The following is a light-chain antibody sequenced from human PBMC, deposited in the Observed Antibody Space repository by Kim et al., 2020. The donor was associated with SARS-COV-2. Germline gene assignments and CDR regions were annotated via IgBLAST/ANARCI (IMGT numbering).Light chain of an antibody. CDR3: QVWDNSRDVVV. Sequence: PGKEARMACGAHNLGFKSVHWYQQRPGRAPVPVIFYCNDRPSGIPGRFSGSSSGNTATLTISRVEVGDEADYYCQVWDNSRDVVVFGGGTQLTVL. J-gene: IGLJ2*01. CDR2: YCN. CDR1: NLGFKS. V-gene: IGLV3-21*04.